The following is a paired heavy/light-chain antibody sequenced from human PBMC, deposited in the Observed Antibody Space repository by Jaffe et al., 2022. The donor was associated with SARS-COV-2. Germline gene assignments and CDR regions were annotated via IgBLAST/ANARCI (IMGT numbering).Light chain of an antibody. Sequence: QSALTQPASVSGSPGQSITISCTGTSSDVGGYNYVSWYQHHPGKAPKLMIYDVNNRPSGVSNRFSGSKSGNTASLTISGLQAEDEADYYCSSYTTSTTLKLFGGGTKVTVL. CDR3: SSYTTSTTLKL. CDR2: DVN. J-gene: IGLJ2*01. CDR1: SSDVGGYNY. V-gene: IGLV2-14*03.
Heavy chain of an antibody. D-gene: IGHD2-21*02. V-gene: IGHV3-30*04. CDR1: GFTFSRYS. J-gene: IGHJ6*03. CDR3: ARDTQAYCGGDCYSYYYYYMDV. CDR2: ISYDGSKK. Sequence: QVQLVESGGGVVQPGRSLRPSCEASGFTFSRYSMHWVRQAPGKGLEWVAVISYDGSKKYYADSVKGRFTVSRDNSKNSLYLQMNSLRADDTAVYYCARDTQAYCGGDCYSYYYYYMDVWGKGTTVTVSS.